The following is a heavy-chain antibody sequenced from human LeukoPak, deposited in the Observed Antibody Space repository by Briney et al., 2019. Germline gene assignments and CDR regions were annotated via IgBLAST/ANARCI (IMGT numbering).Heavy chain of an antibody. CDR1: GYTFTSYY. CDR3: ARDASLITMVRGFDY. Sequence: GASVKVSCKASGYTFTSYYMHWVRQAPGQGLEWMGIINPSGGSTSYAQKFQGRVTMTRDTSTSTVYMELSSLRSEDTAVYYCARDASLITMVRGFDYWGQGTLVTVSS. CDR2: INPSGGST. D-gene: IGHD3-10*01. J-gene: IGHJ4*02. V-gene: IGHV1-46*01.